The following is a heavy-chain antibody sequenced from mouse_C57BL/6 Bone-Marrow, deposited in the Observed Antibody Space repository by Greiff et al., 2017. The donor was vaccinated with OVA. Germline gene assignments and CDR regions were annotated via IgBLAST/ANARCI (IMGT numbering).Heavy chain of an antibody. J-gene: IGHJ2*01. Sequence: QVHVKQPGAELVRPGSSVKLSCKASGYTFTSYWMHWVKQRPIQGLEWIGNIDPSDSETHYNQKFKDKATLTVDKSSSTAYMQLSSLTSEDSAVYYCARSLATRLPDYWGQGTTLTVSS. D-gene: IGHD6-2*01. CDR2: IDPSDSET. V-gene: IGHV1-52*01. CDR3: ARSLATRLPDY. CDR1: GYTFTSYW.